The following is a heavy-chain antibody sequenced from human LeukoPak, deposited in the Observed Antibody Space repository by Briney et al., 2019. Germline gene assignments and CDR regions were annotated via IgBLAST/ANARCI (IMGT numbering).Heavy chain of an antibody. Sequence: ASVKVSCKASGYTFTDHYILWVRQAPGRGLEWMGRINPHSDDTNSAQKFQGRVTITSDTSMNTVYMELSGLTSDDTAVYYCARENPSGVSGLYRFDSWGQGTLVTVSS. CDR1: GYTFTDHY. V-gene: IGHV1-2*06. CDR2: INPHSDDT. J-gene: IGHJ4*02. D-gene: IGHD6-19*01. CDR3: ARENPSGVSGLYRFDS.